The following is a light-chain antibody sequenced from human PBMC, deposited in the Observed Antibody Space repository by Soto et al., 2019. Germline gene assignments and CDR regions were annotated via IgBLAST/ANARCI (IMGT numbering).Light chain of an antibody. J-gene: IGLJ2*01. CDR2: GND. CDR1: SSNIGGNI. CDR3: AAWDDTLTGVV. Sequence: QSVLTQPPSASGTPGQRVTISCSGSSSNIGGNIVNWYQQLPGTAPKLLIFGNDRRPSWVPDRFSGSKSGTSASLAISGLQSEDEANYSSAAWDDTLTGVVFGRVTEVTVL. V-gene: IGLV1-44*01.